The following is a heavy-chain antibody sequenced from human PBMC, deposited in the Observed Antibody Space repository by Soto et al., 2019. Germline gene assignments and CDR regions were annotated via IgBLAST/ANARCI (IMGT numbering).Heavy chain of an antibody. CDR1: GASISSYF. CDR2: ISTSGTT. Sequence: SETLSLTCTVSGASISSYFWTWIRQPAGKGLDWIGRISTSGTTNYNPSLKSRVTMSVDTSKNHFSLNLSSVTAAATAVYYCARKAGLDRLLDPYGQAPLVTVSS. CDR3: ARKAGLDRLLDP. J-gene: IGHJ5*02. V-gene: IGHV4-4*07. D-gene: IGHD6-19*01.